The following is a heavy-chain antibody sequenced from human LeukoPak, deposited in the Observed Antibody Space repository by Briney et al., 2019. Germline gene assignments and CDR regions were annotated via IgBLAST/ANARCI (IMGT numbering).Heavy chain of an antibody. J-gene: IGHJ4*02. CDR3: ATIVAAAARGSFDY. CDR1: GGSISSSSYY. Sequence: SETLSLTCTVSGGSISSSSYYWGWIRQPPGKGLEWIGSIYYSGSTYYNPSLKSRVTMAVDTSKNQFSLKLSSVTAADTAVYYCATIVAAAARGSFDYWVQGTLVTVSS. D-gene: IGHD6-13*01. V-gene: IGHV4-39*01. CDR2: IYYSGST.